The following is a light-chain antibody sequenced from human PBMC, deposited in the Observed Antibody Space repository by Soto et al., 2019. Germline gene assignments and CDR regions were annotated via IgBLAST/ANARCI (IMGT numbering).Light chain of an antibody. J-gene: IGKJ5*01. Sequence: EIVLTQSPATLSLSPGERATLSGRASQSVSSYLAWYQQKPGQAPRLLIYDASTRATGIPARFSGSGSGTDFTLTISSLEPEDFAVYYCQQRSNWPPITFGQGTRVEI. CDR1: QSVSSY. CDR3: QQRSNWPPIT. CDR2: DAS. V-gene: IGKV3-11*01.